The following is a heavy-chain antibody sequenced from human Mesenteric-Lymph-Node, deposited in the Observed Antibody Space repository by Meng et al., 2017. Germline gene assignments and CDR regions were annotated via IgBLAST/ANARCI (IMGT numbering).Heavy chain of an antibody. CDR2: ITTSSSYI. J-gene: IGHJ4*02. V-gene: IGHV3-21*01. CDR1: GFTFSRYT. CDR3: ARVGRRDPNFDY. Sequence: GESLKISCVASGFTFSRYTMNWVRQAPGKGLEWVSSITTSSSYIYFADSLKGRFTISRDNAKNSLYLQMNSLRAEDTAVYYCARVGRRDPNFDYWGQGTLVTVSS.